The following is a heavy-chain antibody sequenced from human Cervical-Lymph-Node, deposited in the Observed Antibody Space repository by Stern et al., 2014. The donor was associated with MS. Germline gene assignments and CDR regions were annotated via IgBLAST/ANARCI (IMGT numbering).Heavy chain of an antibody. V-gene: IGHV3-30*03. CDR1: GFTFSSYG. D-gene: IGHD2-2*01. J-gene: IGHJ4*02. CDR2: ISYDGSNK. CDR3: VASTLDY. Sequence: VQLLQSGGGVVQPGRSLRLSCAASGFTFSSYGMHWVRQAPGKGLEWVAVISYDGSNKYYADSVKGRFTISRDNSKNTLYLQMNSLRAEDTAVYYCVASTLDYWGQGTLVTVSS.